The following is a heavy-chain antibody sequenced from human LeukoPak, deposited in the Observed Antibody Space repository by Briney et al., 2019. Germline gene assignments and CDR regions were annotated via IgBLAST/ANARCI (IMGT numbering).Heavy chain of an antibody. Sequence: GGSLRLSCADSGFTFSSYAMNWVRQAPGKGREWVSAISGSGGSSTFYADSVKGRFTSSRDNSKNTLYLQMNSLRVEDTAVYYCAKGCYDTNGYYYRPCDYWGPGTLVTVSS. V-gene: IGHV3-23*01. D-gene: IGHD3-22*01. CDR2: ISGSGGSST. CDR1: GFTFSSYA. CDR3: AKGCYDTNGYYYRPCDY. J-gene: IGHJ4*02.